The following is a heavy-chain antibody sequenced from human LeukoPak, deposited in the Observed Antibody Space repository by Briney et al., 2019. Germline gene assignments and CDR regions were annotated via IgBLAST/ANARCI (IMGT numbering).Heavy chain of an antibody. V-gene: IGHV1-2*02. CDR3: ARDERFCNGDNHYPDLGY. D-gene: IGHD2-15*01. CDR1: GYTFTGYY. Sequence: ASVKVSCKASGYTFTGYYMFWVRQAPGQGLEWMGWINPNTGDTRYGQKFQGRVTLTRDTSIRTTYMELSSLRSDDTAVYYCARDERFCNGDNHYPDLGYWGQGTLVTVSS. J-gene: IGHJ4*02. CDR2: INPNTGDT.